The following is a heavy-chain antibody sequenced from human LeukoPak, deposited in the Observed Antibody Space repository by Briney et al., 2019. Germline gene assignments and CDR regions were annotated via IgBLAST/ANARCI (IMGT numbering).Heavy chain of an antibody. CDR2: IFSHDEK. V-gene: IGHV2-26*01. Sequence: SGPTLLHPTATLTLTCTVSGFSLSNARMGVRWIRQPPGKALEWLAHIFSHDEKSYSTSLKSRPTISKDTSKSQVVRTMTNMDPVDTSTYYCARIFDGAELAVAWGQGTLVTVSS. J-gene: IGHJ5*02. D-gene: IGHD4-17*01. CDR3: ARIFDGAELAVA. CDR1: GFSLSNARMG.